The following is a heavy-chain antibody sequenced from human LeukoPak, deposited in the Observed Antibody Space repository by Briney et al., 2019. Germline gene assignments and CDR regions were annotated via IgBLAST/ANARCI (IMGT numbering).Heavy chain of an antibody. CDR2: ISSSSSYI. J-gene: IGHJ6*03. CDR3: ARDGEGYCSSTSCYYYYYYMDV. V-gene: IGHV3-21*01. CDR1: GFTFSSYS. Sequence: GGSLGLSCAASGFTFSSYSMNWVRQAPGKGLEWVSSISSSSSYIYYADSVKGRFTISRDNAKNSLYLQMNSLRAEDTAVYYCARDGEGYCSSTSCYYYYYYMDVWGKGTTVTVSS. D-gene: IGHD2-2*01.